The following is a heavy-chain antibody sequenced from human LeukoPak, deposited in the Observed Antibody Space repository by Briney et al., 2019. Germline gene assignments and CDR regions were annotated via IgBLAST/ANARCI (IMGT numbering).Heavy chain of an antibody. CDR3: ARELNPLPGTYYFDY. CDR1: GASINSHY. CDR2: IYISGST. Sequence: SETLSLTCTVSGASINSHYWSWIRQPAGKGLEWIGRIYISGSTNYNSSLQIRVTMSVDTSKNQFSLKLTSVTAADTAVYYCARELNPLPGTYYFDYWGQGTLVTVSS. D-gene: IGHD1-14*01. J-gene: IGHJ4*02. V-gene: IGHV4-4*07.